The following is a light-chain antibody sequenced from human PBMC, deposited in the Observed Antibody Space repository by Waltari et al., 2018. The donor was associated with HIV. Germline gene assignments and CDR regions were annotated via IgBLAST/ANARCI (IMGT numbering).Light chain of an antibody. CDR1: TSNIGAGYD. Sequence: QSVLTQPPSVSGAPGQRVTISCTGITSNIGAGYDFHWYQHLPGTAPNLLIYGNNKRPAGVPDRFSGSRSGTSSSLAITGLQAEDEAVYYCQSYDSSLSVNWVFGGGTKLTVL. CDR3: QSYDSSLSVNWV. V-gene: IGLV1-40*01. CDR2: GNN. J-gene: IGLJ3*02.